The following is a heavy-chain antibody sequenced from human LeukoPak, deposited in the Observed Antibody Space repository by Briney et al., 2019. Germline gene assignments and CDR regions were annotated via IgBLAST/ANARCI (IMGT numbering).Heavy chain of an antibody. CDR1: GFTFSSYS. D-gene: IGHD5-24*01. CDR2: IHYDGSNK. Sequence: GGSLRLSCAASGFTFSSYSMHWVRQAPGKGLEWVAFIHYDGSNKYYADSVRGRFTISRDSAKNTLYLQMNSLRAEDTAVYYCATEMATNPAFDYWGQGTLVTVSS. CDR3: ATEMATNPAFDY. J-gene: IGHJ4*02. V-gene: IGHV3-30*02.